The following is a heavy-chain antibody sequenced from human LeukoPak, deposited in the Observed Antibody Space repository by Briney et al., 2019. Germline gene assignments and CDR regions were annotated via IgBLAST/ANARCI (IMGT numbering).Heavy chain of an antibody. V-gene: IGHV1-2*02. J-gene: IGHJ4*02. CDR2: INPDSGVT. Sequence: ASVKVSCRASGYTFIGYYMQWVRQAPGQGPEWMGWINPDSGVTNYAQKFQGRVTMTRDTSINTAYMEMNRLRSDDTAVYYCARDPSGDSSGFPFAHWGQGTLVTVSS. CDR3: ARDPSGDSSGFPFAH. D-gene: IGHD3-22*01. CDR1: GYTFIGYY.